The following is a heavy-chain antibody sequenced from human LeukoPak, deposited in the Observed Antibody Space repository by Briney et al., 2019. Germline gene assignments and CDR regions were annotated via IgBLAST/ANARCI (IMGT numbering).Heavy chain of an antibody. J-gene: IGHJ4*02. CDR2: TSSSDAGT. Sequence: GGSLRLSCAASGFALSSYAMSWVRQAPGKGLEWVSATSSSDAGTYHAESVRGRFTISRDNSKNTLYLQMNSLRADDAAVYYCAKDDRLLRFLHWGQGTLVTVSS. V-gene: IGHV3-23*01. CDR1: GFALSSYA. CDR3: AKDDRLLRFLH. D-gene: IGHD3-16*01.